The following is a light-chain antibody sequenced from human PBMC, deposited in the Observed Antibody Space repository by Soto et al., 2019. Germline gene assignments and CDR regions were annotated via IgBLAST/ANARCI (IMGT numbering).Light chain of an antibody. V-gene: IGKV3-20*01. Sequence: EIVLTQSPGILSLSPGERASLSCGASQSISSSFLAWYQQKPGQAPRLLIYGASSRATGIPDRFSGTGSETDFTLTSSMLEHEVSAVYCCQLYGTSPKPFGQGTKVDIK. J-gene: IGKJ1*01. CDR1: QSISSSF. CDR3: QLYGTSPKP. CDR2: GAS.